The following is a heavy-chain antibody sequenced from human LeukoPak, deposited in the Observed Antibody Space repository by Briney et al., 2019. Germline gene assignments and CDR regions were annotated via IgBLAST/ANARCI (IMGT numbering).Heavy chain of an antibody. CDR2: ISHSGGNT. V-gene: IGHV3-23*01. J-gene: IGHJ4*02. CDR1: GFTFSSYA. D-gene: IGHD6-19*01. CDR3: AKEGSSAWYGDPLDY. Sequence: GGSLRLSCAASGFTFSSYAMSWVRQAPGEWLEWVSAISHSGGNTYYADSVKGRFTISRDNSKNTLYLQMNSLRAEDTAVYYCAKEGSSAWYGDPLDYWGQGTLVTVSS.